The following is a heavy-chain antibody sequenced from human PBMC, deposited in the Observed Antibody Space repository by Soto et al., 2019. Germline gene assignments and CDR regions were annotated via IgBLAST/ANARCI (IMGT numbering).Heavy chain of an antibody. CDR2: LFYSGAT. V-gene: IGHV4-39*01. Sequence: SETLSLTCTVSGGSISSNSYYWDWIRQPPGKGLEWIGSLFYSGATYHNPSLQSRVTISVDMSKNQFSLHLSSVTAADTAVYYCARHAAYDSVWRESDGSDYWEQQTLVTVAS. J-gene: IGHJ4*02. CDR1: GGSISSNSYY. CDR3: ARHAAYDSVWRESDGSDY. D-gene: IGHD3-16*01.